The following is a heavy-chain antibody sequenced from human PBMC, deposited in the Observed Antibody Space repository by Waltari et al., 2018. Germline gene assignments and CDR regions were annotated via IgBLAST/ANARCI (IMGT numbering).Heavy chain of an antibody. J-gene: IGHJ4*02. CDR3: ASSQGYPEWVDY. D-gene: IGHD3-3*01. V-gene: IGHV4-38-2*01. Sequence: QVQLQESGPGLVKPSETLSLTCAVPGYSISSGYYWGWIRQPPGKGLEWIGSIYHSGSTYYNPSLKSRVTISVDTSKNQFSLKLSSVTAADTAVYYCASSQGYPEWVDYWGQGTLVTVSS. CDR1: GYSISSGYY. CDR2: IYHSGST.